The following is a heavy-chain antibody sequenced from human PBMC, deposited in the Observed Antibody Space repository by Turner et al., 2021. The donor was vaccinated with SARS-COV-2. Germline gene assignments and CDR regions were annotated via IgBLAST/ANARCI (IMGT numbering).Heavy chain of an antibody. CDR2: IKQDGSEK. J-gene: IGHJ4*02. CDR1: GFTFSSYW. D-gene: IGHD6-19*01. Sequence: EVQLVESGGGLVQPGGSLRLSCAASGFTFSSYWMSWVRQAQGKGLEWVANIKQDGSEKYYVDSVKGRFTISRDNAKNSLSLQMNSLRAEDTAVYYCARDQGAVTGAYDYWGQGTLVTVSS. CDR3: ARDQGAVTGAYDY. V-gene: IGHV3-7*01.